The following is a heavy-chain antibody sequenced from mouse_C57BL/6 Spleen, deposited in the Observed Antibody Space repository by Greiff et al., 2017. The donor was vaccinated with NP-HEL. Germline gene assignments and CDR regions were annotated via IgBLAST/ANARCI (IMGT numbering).Heavy chain of an antibody. CDR1: GYTFTSYW. Sequence: QVQLQQPGAELVRPGSSVKLSCKASGYTFTSYWMHWVKQRPIQGLEWIGNIDPSDSETHYNQKFKDKATLTVDKSSSTAYMQLSSLTSEDSAVYYCARDRYYAMDYWGQGTSVTVSS. CDR2: IDPSDSET. V-gene: IGHV1-52*01. J-gene: IGHJ4*01. CDR3: ARDRYYAMDY.